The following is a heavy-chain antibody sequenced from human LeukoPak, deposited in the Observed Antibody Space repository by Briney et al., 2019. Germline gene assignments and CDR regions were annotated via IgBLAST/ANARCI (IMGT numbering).Heavy chain of an antibody. CDR1: GGSINSGYYY. Sequence: PSETLSLTCSVSGGSINSGYYYWGWIRQPPGKGLEWIGSFYKSGNTYYSPSLRSRVTISVDTSKTQFSVKLTSVTAADTGVYYCARETADLGRSLDYWGQGTLVTVSS. CDR2: FYKSGNT. CDR3: ARETADLGRSLDY. J-gene: IGHJ4*02. V-gene: IGHV4-39*02. D-gene: IGHD1-1*01.